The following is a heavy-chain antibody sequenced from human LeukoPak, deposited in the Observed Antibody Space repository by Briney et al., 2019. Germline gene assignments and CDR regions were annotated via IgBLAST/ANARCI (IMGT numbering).Heavy chain of an antibody. J-gene: IGHJ4*02. CDR2: ISSSSSYI. D-gene: IGHD3-22*01. CDR1: GFTFSSYS. Sequence: GGSLRLSCAASGFTFSSYSMNWVSQAPGKGLEWVSSISSSSSYIYYADSVKGRFTISRDNAKNSLYLQMNSLRAEDTAVYYCARPFNSYYYDSSGYYPYFDYWGQGTLVTVSS. CDR3: ARPFNSYYYDSSGYYPYFDY. V-gene: IGHV3-21*01.